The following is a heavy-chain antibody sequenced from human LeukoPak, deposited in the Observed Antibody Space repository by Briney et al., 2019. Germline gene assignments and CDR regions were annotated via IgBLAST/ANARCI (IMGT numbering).Heavy chain of an antibody. V-gene: IGHV3-7*01. J-gene: IGHJ4*02. Sequence: GGSLRLSCAASGFSLNNFGMNWDRQAPEKGLEWVANIKQDGSEKYYVDSVKGRFTISRDNTQNSLYLQMNGLGAEDTAVYYCARDKILGATKFDSWGQGTLVTVSS. CDR2: IKQDGSEK. D-gene: IGHD1-26*01. CDR1: GFSLNNFG. CDR3: ARDKILGATKFDS.